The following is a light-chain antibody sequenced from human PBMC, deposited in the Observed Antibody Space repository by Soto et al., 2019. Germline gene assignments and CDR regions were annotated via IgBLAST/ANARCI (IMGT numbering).Light chain of an antibody. CDR2: KAS. J-gene: IGKJ1*01. CDR1: QSINSW. V-gene: IGKV1-5*03. CDR3: QEYNSYWT. Sequence: DIQMTQSPSTLSASVGDRVTITCRASQSINSWLAWYQQKPGKAPKLLIYKASSLESGVPSRFSGSGSGTEFTLTISSLRPDDFATYYCQEYNSYWTFGPGTKVEIK.